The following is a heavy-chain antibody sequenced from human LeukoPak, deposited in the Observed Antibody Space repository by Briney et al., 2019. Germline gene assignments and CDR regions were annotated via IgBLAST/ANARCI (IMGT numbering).Heavy chain of an antibody. CDR3: ARDYCSSTSCLFDY. CDR2: INPNSGDT. J-gene: IGHJ4*02. CDR1: GYTFTGYH. D-gene: IGHD2-2*01. V-gene: IGHV1-2*06. Sequence: GASVKVSCKASGYTFTGYHMHWVRQAPGQGLERMERINPNSGDTNYAQKFQGRVTMTRDTSISTAYMELSRLRSDDTAVYYCARDYCSSTSCLFDYWGQGTLVTVSS.